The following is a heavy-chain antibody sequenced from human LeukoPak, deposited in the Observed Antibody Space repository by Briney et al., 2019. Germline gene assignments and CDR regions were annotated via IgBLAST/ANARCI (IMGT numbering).Heavy chain of an antibody. CDR2: ISSGSGTI. V-gene: IGHV3-48*01. Sequence: PGGSLRLSCAASEFTFSTYNMNWVRQAPGKGLEWVSYISSGSGTIYYADSVKGRFTISRDNAKNSLYLQMNSLRVEDTAVYYCARYFVGPDSSGWGNYYYYGMGVWGQGTTVTVSS. CDR3: ARYFVGPDSSGWGNYYYYGMGV. J-gene: IGHJ6*02. CDR1: EFTFSTYN. D-gene: IGHD3-22*01.